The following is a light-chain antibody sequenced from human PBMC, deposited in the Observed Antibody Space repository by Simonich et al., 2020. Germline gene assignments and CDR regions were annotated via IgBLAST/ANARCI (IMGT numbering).Light chain of an antibody. CDR3: QQYYSTPYT. CDR1: QSVLYSSNNKNY. CDR2: LAS. V-gene: IGKV4-1*01. Sequence: DIVMTQSPDSLAVSLGERATINCKSSQSVLYSSNNKNYLAWHQQKQGQPPKLLIYLASTRESGVPDRFSGSGSGTDFTLTISSLQAEDVAVYYCQQYYSTPYTFGQGTKLDIK. J-gene: IGKJ2*01.